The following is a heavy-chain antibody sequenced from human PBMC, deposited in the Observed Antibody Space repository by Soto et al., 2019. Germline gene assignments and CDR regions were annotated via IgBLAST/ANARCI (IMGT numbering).Heavy chain of an antibody. CDR3: ARRPPFSSGSHFFDR. CDR2: IYPGDSDT. CDR1: GYSFSSYW. D-gene: IGHD6-25*01. J-gene: IGHJ5*02. V-gene: IGHV5-51*01. Sequence: PGESLKISCKGSGYSFSSYWIAWVRQMPGKGLEWMGIIYPGDSDTRYSPSFQGQVTISADKSISTAYLQWNSLKASDTAIYFCARRPPFSSGSHFFDRWGQGTLVTVSS.